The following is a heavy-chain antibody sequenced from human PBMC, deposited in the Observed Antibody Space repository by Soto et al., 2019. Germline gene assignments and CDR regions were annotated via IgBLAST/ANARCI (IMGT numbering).Heavy chain of an antibody. CDR1: GDSVSSNSAA. J-gene: IGHJ5*02. CDR3: ARGTYYYGSGSYPYWFDP. CDR2: TYYRSKWYN. V-gene: IGHV6-1*01. Sequence: PSQTLSLTCAISGDSVSSNSAAWNWIRQSPSRGLEWLGRTYYRSKWYNDYAVSVKSRITINPDTSKNQFSLQLNSVTPEDTAVYYCARGTYYYGSGSYPYWFDPWGQGTLVTAPQ. D-gene: IGHD3-10*01.